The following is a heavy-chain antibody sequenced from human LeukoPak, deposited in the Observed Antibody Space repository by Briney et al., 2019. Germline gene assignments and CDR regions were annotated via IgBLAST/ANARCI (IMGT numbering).Heavy chain of an antibody. CDR2: ITSSSSYI. Sequence: GGSLRLSCAASGFTFSDYSMNWVRQAPGRGLEWVSSITSSSSYIYYGDSVKGRFTISRDNAKNSLYLQMNSLRAEDTAVYYCAREGRYFDWLSTNYYYYMDVWGKGTTVTISS. CDR1: GFTFSDYS. D-gene: IGHD3-9*01. V-gene: IGHV3-21*01. J-gene: IGHJ6*03. CDR3: AREGRYFDWLSTNYYYYMDV.